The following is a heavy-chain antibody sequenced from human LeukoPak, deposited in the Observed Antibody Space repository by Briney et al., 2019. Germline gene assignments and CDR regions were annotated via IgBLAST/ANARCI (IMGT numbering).Heavy chain of an antibody. J-gene: IGHJ4*02. CDR3: AKDGRDHYVSGSYYRGVPALDY. Sequence: GGSLRLSCAASGFTFSNFAMHWVRQAPGKGLEWVSVISYDGSYKYYADSVKGRLTISRDNSKNTLYLQMNSLRPEDTAVYYCAKDGRDHYVSGSYYRGVPALDYWGQGTLVTVSS. V-gene: IGHV3-30*04. CDR1: GFTFSNFA. CDR2: ISYDGSYK. D-gene: IGHD3-10*01.